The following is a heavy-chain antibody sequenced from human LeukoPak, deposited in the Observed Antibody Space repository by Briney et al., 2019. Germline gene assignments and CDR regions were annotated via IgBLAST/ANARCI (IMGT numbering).Heavy chain of an antibody. CDR3: ARYAYGSGSYYQKPFDY. J-gene: IGHJ4*01. D-gene: IGHD3-10*01. CDR2: MSPDSGNT. Sequence: ASVNVSCKASGYTFTSYDINWVRPATGQGLEWMGWMSPDSGNTGYAQKFQGRVTMTRNTSISTAYMEMRSLTSDDTAVYYCARYAYGSGSYYQKPFDYRGQGTLVTVSS. CDR1: GYTFTSYD. V-gene: IGHV1-8*01.